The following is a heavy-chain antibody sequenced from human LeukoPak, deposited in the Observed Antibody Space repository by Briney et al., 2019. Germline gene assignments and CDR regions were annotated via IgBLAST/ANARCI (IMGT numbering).Heavy chain of an antibody. CDR1: GDSISSGDYY. Sequence: TLSLTCTVSGDSISSGDYYWSWIRQPAGKGLEWIGRFSSSGSTNYNPSLKSRVTISVDTSKNQFSLKLSSVTAADTAVYFCARGPYSYESSGAFDIWGQGTMVTVSS. D-gene: IGHD3-22*01. CDR3: ARGPYSYESSGAFDI. J-gene: IGHJ3*02. CDR2: FSSSGST. V-gene: IGHV4-61*02.